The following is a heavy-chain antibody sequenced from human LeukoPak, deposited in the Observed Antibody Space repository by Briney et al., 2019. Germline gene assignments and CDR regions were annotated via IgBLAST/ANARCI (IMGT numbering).Heavy chain of an antibody. Sequence: GGSLRLSCAASGFTFSNAWMSWVRQAPGKGLEWVGFIRSKAYGGTTEYAASVKGRFTISRDDSKSIAYLQMNSLKTEDTAVYYSRDQTPYYWGQGTLVTVSS. D-gene: IGHD5-24*01. CDR3: RDQTPYY. CDR2: IRSKAYGGTT. J-gene: IGHJ4*02. CDR1: GFTFSNAW. V-gene: IGHV3-49*04.